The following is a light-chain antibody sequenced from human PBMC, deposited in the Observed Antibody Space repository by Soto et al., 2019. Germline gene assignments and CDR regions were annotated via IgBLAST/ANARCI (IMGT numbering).Light chain of an antibody. CDR2: DAS. CDR3: QQRSTRIT. V-gene: IGKV3-11*01. Sequence: EVLMTQSPATLSGSPGERVTLSCRASQSVRNNLAWYHQKPGQAPRLLIYDASYRATGIPASFSGSGSGTDFTLTINSIEPEDFAVYYCQQRSTRITFGHGTRLEIK. J-gene: IGKJ5*01. CDR1: QSVRNN.